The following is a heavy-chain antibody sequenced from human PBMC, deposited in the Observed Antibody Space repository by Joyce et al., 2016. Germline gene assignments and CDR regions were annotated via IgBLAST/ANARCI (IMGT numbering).Heavy chain of an antibody. J-gene: IGHJ4*02. V-gene: IGHV4-30-4*01. D-gene: IGHD4-23*01. Sequence: QVQLQESGPGLVKPSQTLSLTCTVSGDTISRSEFYWSWSRRPPGKGLEWIGYIYYSGCSYYNPSFESRVTISLDTSKNQFSLRLRSVTAADTAVYFCARGLNSGGNAVGYWGQGTLVIVSS. CDR3: ARGLNSGGNAVGY. CDR2: IYYSGCS. CDR1: GDTISRSEFY.